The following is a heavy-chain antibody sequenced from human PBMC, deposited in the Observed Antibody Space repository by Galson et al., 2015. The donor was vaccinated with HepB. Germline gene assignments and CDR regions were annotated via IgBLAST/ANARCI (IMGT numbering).Heavy chain of an antibody. J-gene: IGHJ6*02. CDR3: ARAEGDIAAAVWGEDYYYGMDV. CDR1: GFYFRSHG. V-gene: IGHV3-21*01. CDR2: ISSSSSYI. D-gene: IGHD6-13*01. Sequence: SLRLSCAVSGFYFRSHGMNWVRQAPGKGLEWVSSISSSSSYIYYADSVKGRFTISRDNAKNSLYVQMNSLRVEDTAVYYCARAEGDIAAAVWGEDYYYGMDVWGQGTTVTVSS.